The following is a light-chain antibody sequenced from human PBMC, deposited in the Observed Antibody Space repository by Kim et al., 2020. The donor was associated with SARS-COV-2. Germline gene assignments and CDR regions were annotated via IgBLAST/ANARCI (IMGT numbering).Light chain of an antibody. J-gene: IGLJ2*01. CDR1: RLGSKY. CDR3: QAWDNSAAV. V-gene: IGLV3-1*01. CDR2: EDN. Sequence: SNELTQPPSVSVFPGQTATITCSGDRLGSKYVAWYQKKPGQSPLLVIHEDNNRPSGVPARFIGSNSGTAATLTISGTQAMDEADYYCQAWDNSAAVFGGGTQLTVL.